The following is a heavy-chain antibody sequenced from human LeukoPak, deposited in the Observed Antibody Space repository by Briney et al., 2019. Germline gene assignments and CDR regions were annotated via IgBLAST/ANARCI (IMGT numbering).Heavy chain of an antibody. CDR3: ARGGWFTIFGVATPEPWDY. CDR1: GYTFTTYG. Sequence: ASVKVSCKASGYTFTTYGISWVRQAPGQGLEWMGWISAYNGNTNYAQKLQDRVTMTTDTSTNTAYMELRSLRSDDTAVYYCARGGWFTIFGVATPEPWDYWGQGTLVTVSS. D-gene: IGHD3-3*01. V-gene: IGHV1-18*01. CDR2: ISAYNGNT. J-gene: IGHJ4*02.